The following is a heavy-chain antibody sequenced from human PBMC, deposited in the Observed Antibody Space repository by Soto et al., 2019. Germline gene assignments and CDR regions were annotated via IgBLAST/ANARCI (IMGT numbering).Heavy chain of an antibody. CDR2: IGSSSTYI. D-gene: IGHD3-22*01. CDR3: ARRSDSSSSYSAFWFDP. V-gene: IGHV3-21*01. CDR1: GFTFSSYS. J-gene: IGHJ5*02. Sequence: GGALRLSCAASGFTFSSYSMNWVRQAPGKGLEWVSSIGSSSTYIYYADSVKGRFTISRDNAKNSRYLPMNSLRAEDTAVYSCARRSDSSSSYSAFWFDPWGQGTLVTVSS.